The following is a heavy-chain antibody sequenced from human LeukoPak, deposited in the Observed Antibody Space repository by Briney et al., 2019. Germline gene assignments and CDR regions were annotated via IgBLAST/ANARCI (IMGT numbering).Heavy chain of an antibody. J-gene: IGHJ4*02. V-gene: IGHV3-23*01. CDR3: ARAIVVVPAAIYGGYFDY. D-gene: IGHD2-2*01. CDR2: ISGSGGST. Sequence: GSLRLSCAASGFTFSSYAMSWVRQAPGKGLEWVSAISGSGGSTYYADSVKGRFTISRDNSKNTLYLQMNSLRAEDTAVYYCARAIVVVPAAIYGGYFDYWGQGTLVTVSS. CDR1: GFTFSSYA.